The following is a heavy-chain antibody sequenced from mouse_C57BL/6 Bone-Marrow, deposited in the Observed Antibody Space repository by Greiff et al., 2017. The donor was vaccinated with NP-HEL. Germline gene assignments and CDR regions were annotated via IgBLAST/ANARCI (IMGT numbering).Heavy chain of an antibody. V-gene: IGHV1-22*01. CDR1: GYTFTDYN. Sequence: EVKLQESGPELVKPGASVKMSCKASGYTFTDYNMHWVKQSHGKSLEWIGYINPNNGGTSYNQKFKGKATLTVNKSSSTAYMELRSLTSEDSAVYYCAREGYYSNGAYWGQGTLVTVSA. CDR3: AREGYYSNGAY. J-gene: IGHJ3*01. CDR2: INPNNGGT. D-gene: IGHD2-5*01.